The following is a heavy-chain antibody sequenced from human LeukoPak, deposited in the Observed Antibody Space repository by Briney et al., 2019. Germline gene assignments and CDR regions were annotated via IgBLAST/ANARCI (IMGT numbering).Heavy chain of an antibody. CDR2: IKEDGSQK. CDR3: ARDSSHYLGSSDY. CDR1: GFSFSTYW. Sequence: GGSLRLSCAPSGFSFSTYWMSWVRQAPGKGLEWVANIKEDGSQKYYVDSVKGRFTIFRDNAKNSLSLQMNSLRAEDTAIYYCARDSSHYLGSSDYWGQGTLVTVSS. V-gene: IGHV3-7*03. J-gene: IGHJ4*02. D-gene: IGHD6-6*01.